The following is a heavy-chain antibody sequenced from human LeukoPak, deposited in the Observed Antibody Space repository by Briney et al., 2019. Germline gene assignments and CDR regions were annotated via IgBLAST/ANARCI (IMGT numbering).Heavy chain of an antibody. D-gene: IGHD3-10*01. V-gene: IGHV3-11*01. CDR1: GFTFSDYY. Sequence: GGSLGLSCAASGFTFSDYYMSWIRQAPGKGLEWVSYISSSGSTIYYADSVKGRFTISRDNAKNSLYLQMNSLRAEDTAVYYCARSRVTMVRGDVGYWGQGTLVTVSS. CDR3: ARSRVTMVRGDVGY. J-gene: IGHJ4*02. CDR2: ISSSGSTI.